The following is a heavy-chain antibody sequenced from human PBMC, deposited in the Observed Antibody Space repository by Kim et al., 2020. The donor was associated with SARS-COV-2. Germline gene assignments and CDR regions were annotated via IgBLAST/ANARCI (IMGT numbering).Heavy chain of an antibody. Sequence: YYRGRTTTNHPLRSRVTISVDTSKNHFSLKLTSVTAADTAVYYCARGFDPWGQGTLVTVSS. J-gene: IGHJ5*02. CDR2: YYRGRT. CDR3: ARGFDP. V-gene: IGHV4-61*03.